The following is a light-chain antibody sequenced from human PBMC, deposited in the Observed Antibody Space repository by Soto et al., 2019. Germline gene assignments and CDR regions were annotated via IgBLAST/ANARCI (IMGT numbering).Light chain of an antibody. CDR2: KAS. CDR3: QQFHSYPIT. V-gene: IGKV1-5*03. Sequence: DYQFTESPSTLSASVGDRVTITCRASQNIYTWLAWYQQKPGIAPKFLIHKASTLESGVPSRFTGSGSGIDFTLTISSLQPEDFATYYCQQFHSYPITFGQRTRLEI. J-gene: IGKJ5*01. CDR1: QNIYTW.